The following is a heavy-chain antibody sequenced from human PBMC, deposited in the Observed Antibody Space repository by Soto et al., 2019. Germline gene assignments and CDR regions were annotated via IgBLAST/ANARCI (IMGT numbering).Heavy chain of an antibody. Sequence: ASVKVSCKASGYTFTSYAMHWVRQAPGQRLEWMGWINAGNVNTKYSQKFQGRVTITRDTSASTAYMELSSLRSEHTAVYYCARNRDPTILTGSNRFDPWGQGTPVTLSS. D-gene: IGHD3-9*01. CDR2: INAGNVNT. CDR1: GYTFTSYA. CDR3: ARNRDPTILTGSNRFDP. V-gene: IGHV1-3*01. J-gene: IGHJ5*02.